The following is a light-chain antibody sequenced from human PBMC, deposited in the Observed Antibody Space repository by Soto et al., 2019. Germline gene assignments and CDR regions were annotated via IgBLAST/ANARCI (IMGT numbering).Light chain of an antibody. V-gene: IGKV1-27*01. J-gene: IGKJ1*01. CDR1: QGISNY. CDR3: QKYNSAPWT. Sequence: DIQMTQSPSSLSASVGDRVTITCRASQGISNYLAWYQQQPGKVPKLLIYVASTLQSGVPSRFSCSGSGTDFTLTISSLQPEDVATYYCQKYNSAPWTFGQGNKVEL. CDR2: VAS.